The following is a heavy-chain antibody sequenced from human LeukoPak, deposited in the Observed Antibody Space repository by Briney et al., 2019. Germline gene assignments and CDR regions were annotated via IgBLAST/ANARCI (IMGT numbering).Heavy chain of an antibody. CDR2: FSAYNGNT. CDR1: GYTFTSYG. V-gene: IGHV1-18*03. J-gene: IGHJ4*02. CDR3: ARDRRKAVAGREHYLDS. Sequence: GASVNLSCTASGYTFTSYGISCGREARGQGLGWLGWFSAYNGNTNYAQKLQGRVTMNTDTSTSTAYMELRSLRSDDMAVYSCARDRRKAVAGREHYLDSWGQVTLVTVSS. D-gene: IGHD6-19*01.